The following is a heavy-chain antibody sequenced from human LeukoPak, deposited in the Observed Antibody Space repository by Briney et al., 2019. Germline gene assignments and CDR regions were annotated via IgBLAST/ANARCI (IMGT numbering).Heavy chain of an antibody. CDR2: IYYSGST. CDR3: ARDLREAVAGHYYYYYGMDV. Sequence: SETLSPTCNVSGGSVSSGSYFWTWIRQPPGKGLEWIGYIYYSGSTNYNPSLKSRVTISVDTSKNQFSLKLSSVTAADTAVYYCARDLREAVAGHYYYYYGMDVWGQGTTVTVSS. D-gene: IGHD6-19*01. CDR1: GGSVSSGSYF. J-gene: IGHJ6*02. V-gene: IGHV4-61*01.